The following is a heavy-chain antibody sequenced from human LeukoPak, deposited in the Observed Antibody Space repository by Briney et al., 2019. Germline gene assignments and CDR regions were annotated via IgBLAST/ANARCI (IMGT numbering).Heavy chain of an antibody. CDR2: INPNSGGT. CDR3: ARAAVVTGSTETFDP. V-gene: IGHV1-2*02. J-gene: IGHJ5*02. Sequence: ASVKVSCKASGYTFTDYYMHWVRPAPGQGLEWMGWINPNSGGTNYAQKFQGRVTMTRDTSISTAYMELSSLRYDDTALYYCARAAVVTGSTETFDPWGQGTLVTVSS. CDR1: GYTFTDYY. D-gene: IGHD1-20*01.